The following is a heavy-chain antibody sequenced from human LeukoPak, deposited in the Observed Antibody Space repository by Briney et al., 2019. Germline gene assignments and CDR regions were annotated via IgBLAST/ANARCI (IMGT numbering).Heavy chain of an antibody. CDR2: IYTSGST. CDR1: GGSISSGSYY. V-gene: IGHV4-61*02. J-gene: IGHJ3*02. Sequence: SETLSLTCTVSGGSISSGSYYWSWIRQPAGKGLEWIGRIYTSGSTNYNPSLKSRVTISVDTSKNQFSLKLSSVTAADTAVYCCARDPPQTTVVTGDAFDIWGQGTMVTVSS. CDR3: ARDPPQTTVVTGDAFDI. D-gene: IGHD4-23*01.